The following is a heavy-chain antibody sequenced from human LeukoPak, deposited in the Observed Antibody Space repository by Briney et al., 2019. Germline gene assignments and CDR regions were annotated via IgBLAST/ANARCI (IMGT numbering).Heavy chain of an antibody. V-gene: IGHV1-18*01. D-gene: IGHD2-2*01. CDR2: ISAYNGNT. CDR3: ARSALGVVVPAAMFDY. Sequence: GASVKVSCKASGYTFTSYGISWVRQAPGQGLEWMGWISAYNGNTNYAQKFQGRVTITADESTSTAYMELSSLRSEDTAVYYCARSALGVVVPAAMFDYWGQGTLVTVSS. J-gene: IGHJ4*02. CDR1: GYTFTSYG.